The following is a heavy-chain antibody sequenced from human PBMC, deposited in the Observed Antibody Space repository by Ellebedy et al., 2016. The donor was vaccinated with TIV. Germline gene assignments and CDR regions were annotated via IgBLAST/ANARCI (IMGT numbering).Heavy chain of an antibody. Sequence: GESLKISCAASGFTFSSYGMHWVRQAPGKGLEWVAVISYDGSNKYYADSVKGRFTISRDNSKNTLYLQMTSLRADDTAVYYCARGVWFDPWGQGTLVTVSS. J-gene: IGHJ5*02. V-gene: IGHV3-30*03. CDR1: GFTFSSYG. CDR2: ISYDGSNK. CDR3: ARGVWFDP.